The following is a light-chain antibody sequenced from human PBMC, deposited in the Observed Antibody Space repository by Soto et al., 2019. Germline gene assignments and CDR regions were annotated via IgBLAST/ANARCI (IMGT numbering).Light chain of an antibody. V-gene: IGLV2-23*01. Sequence: QSVLTQPASVSGSPGQSITISCTVTGSDVRTYNLVSWYQQHPGKVPKLIIYEASKRPSGVSNRFSGSQPGNTASLTVSGLQAEDEADYYCCSYAGSYTLYVFGTGTKVTVL. J-gene: IGLJ1*01. CDR1: GSDVRTYNL. CDR2: EAS. CDR3: CSYAGSYTLYV.